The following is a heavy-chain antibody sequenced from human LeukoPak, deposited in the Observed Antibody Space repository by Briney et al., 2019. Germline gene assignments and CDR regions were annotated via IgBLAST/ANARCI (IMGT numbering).Heavy chain of an antibody. CDR3: ARVYGSGKGYYFDY. J-gene: IGHJ4*02. V-gene: IGHV1-69*05. Sequence: ASVKVSCKASGGTFSSYAISWVRQAPGQGLEWMGGIIPIFGTANYAQKFQGRVTITTDESTSTAYMELSSLRSEDTAVYYCARVYGSGKGYYFDYWGQGTLVTVSS. D-gene: IGHD3-10*01. CDR1: GGTFSSYA. CDR2: IIPIFGTA.